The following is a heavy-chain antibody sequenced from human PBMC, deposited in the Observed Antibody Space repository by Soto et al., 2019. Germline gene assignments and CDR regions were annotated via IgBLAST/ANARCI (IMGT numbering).Heavy chain of an antibody. CDR1: GGSFSGYY. D-gene: IGHD6-6*01. V-gene: IGHV4-34*01. J-gene: IGHJ4*02. Sequence: QVQLQQWGAGLLKPSETLSLTCAVYGGSFSGYYWSWIRQPPGKGLEWIGEINHSGITNYNPSLKSRVTISVDTSTNQFSLQMSSLTAAETAVYYCARAPVIAARPIQFDYWGQGTLVTVSS. CDR2: INHSGIT. CDR3: ARAPVIAARPIQFDY.